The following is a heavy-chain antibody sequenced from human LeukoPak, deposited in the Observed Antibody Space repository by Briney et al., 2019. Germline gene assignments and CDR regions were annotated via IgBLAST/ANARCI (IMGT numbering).Heavy chain of an antibody. J-gene: IGHJ4*02. Sequence: GASVKVSCKASGYTFTSYYMHWVRQATGQGLEWMGWMNPNSGNTGYAQKFQGRVTMTRNTSISTAYMKLSSLRSEDTAVYYCARGLVRGATLDYWGQGTLVTVSS. CDR2: MNPNSGNT. CDR3: ARGLVRGATLDY. CDR1: GYTFTSYY. V-gene: IGHV1-8*02. D-gene: IGHD3-10*01.